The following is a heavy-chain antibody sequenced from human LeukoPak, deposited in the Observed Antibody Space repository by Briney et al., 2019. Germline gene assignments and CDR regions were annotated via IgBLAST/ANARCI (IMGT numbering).Heavy chain of an antibody. CDR3: AKDPPPMGFGELLYYFDY. Sequence: GGSLRLSCAASGFTFSSYGMHWVRQAPGKGLEWVAFIRYDGSNKYYADSVKGRFTISRDNSKNTLYLQMNSLRAEDTAVYYCAKDPPPMGFGELLYYFDYWGQGTLVTVSS. CDR1: GFTFSSYG. D-gene: IGHD3-10*01. V-gene: IGHV3-30*02. J-gene: IGHJ4*02. CDR2: IRYDGSNK.